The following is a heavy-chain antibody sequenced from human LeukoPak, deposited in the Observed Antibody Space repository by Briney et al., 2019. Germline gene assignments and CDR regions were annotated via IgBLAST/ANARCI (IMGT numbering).Heavy chain of an antibody. CDR1: GGSISGNY. Sequence: SETLSLTCSVSGGSISGNYWSWIRQSAEKGLECIGYKHSLGGTNYNPSLKSRVTITVDTSNNQFSLKMTSMNAADTAVYYCARQISGNYGSSPVFVSWGQGSLITVSS. J-gene: IGHJ4*02. V-gene: IGHV4-59*01. D-gene: IGHD3-22*01. CDR2: KHSLGGT. CDR3: ARQISGNYGSSPVFVS.